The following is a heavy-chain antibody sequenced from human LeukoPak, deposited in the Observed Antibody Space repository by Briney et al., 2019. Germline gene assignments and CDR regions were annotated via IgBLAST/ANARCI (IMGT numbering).Heavy chain of an antibody. Sequence: GGSLRLSCAASGFTFDDYAMHWVRQAPGKGLEWVSGISWNSGSIGYADSVKGRFTISRDNAKNSLYLQMNSLRAEDTALYYCAKDSKGVAATIDYWGQGTLVTVSS. V-gene: IGHV3-9*01. CDR1: GFTFDDYA. J-gene: IGHJ4*02. CDR2: ISWNSGSI. CDR3: AKDSKGVAATIDY. D-gene: IGHD2-15*01.